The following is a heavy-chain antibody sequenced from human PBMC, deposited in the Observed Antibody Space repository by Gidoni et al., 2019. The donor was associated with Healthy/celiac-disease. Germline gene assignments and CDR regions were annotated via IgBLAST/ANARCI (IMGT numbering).Heavy chain of an antibody. J-gene: IGHJ4*02. Sequence: EIYHSGSTNYNPSLKSRVTISVDKSKNQFSLKLSSVTAADTAVYYCARDSGSYGRGDYWGQGTLVTVSS. CDR3: ARDSGSYGRGDY. V-gene: IGHV4-4*02. D-gene: IGHD1-26*01. CDR2: IYHSGST.